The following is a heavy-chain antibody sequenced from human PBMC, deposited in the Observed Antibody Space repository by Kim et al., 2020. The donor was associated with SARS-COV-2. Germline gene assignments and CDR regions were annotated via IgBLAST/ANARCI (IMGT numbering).Heavy chain of an antibody. CDR3: ARDYSRSLNY. J-gene: IGHJ4*02. Sequence: YNNYAVSVKSRITINPDTSKNQFSLPLDSVTPEDTAVYYCARDYSRSLNYWGQGTLVTVSS. D-gene: IGHD6-13*01. V-gene: IGHV6-1*01. CDR2: YN.